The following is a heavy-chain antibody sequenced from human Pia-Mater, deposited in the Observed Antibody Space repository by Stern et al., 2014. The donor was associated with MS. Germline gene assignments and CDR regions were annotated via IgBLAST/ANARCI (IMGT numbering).Heavy chain of an antibody. V-gene: IGHV1-2*06. D-gene: IGHD4-11*01. CDR2: IGPTSGAT. CDR1: GYTFTGHY. CDR3: ARQYSSYPDY. J-gene: IGHJ4*02. Sequence: QVQLVQSGAEVRKPGASVKVSCKASGYTFTGHYVHWVRQAPGQGLEWMGRIGPTSGATNFAQKFQGRVPLTRDTSISTAYRELSSLTSDDTAVYYCARQYSSYPDYWGQGTLVTVSS.